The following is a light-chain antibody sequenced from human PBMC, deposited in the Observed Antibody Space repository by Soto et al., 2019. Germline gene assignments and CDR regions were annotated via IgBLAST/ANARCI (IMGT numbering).Light chain of an antibody. V-gene: IGLV2-14*01. CDR3: FSYTSSSTWV. J-gene: IGLJ3*02. CDR1: SSDVGIYNY. Sequence: QSALTQPASVSGSPGQSITLSCTGTSSDVGIYNYVSWYQQHPGKAPKLMIYEVSNRPSGVSNRFSGSKSGNTASLTISGLQAEDEAHYYCFSYTSSSTWVFGGGTKVTVL. CDR2: EVS.